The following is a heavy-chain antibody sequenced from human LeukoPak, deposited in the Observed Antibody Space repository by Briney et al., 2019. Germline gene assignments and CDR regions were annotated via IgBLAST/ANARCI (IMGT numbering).Heavy chain of an antibody. D-gene: IGHD3-9*01. CDR2: INHSGST. CDR1: GGSFSGYY. J-gene: IGHJ4*02. CDR3: ARRGYDILTGYSFDY. Sequence: PSETLSLTCAVYGGSFSGYYWSWIRQPPGKGLEWIGEINHSGSTNYNPSLKSRVTISVDTSKNQFSLKLSSVTAADTAVYYCARRGYDILTGYSFDYWGQGTLVTVSS. V-gene: IGHV4-34*01.